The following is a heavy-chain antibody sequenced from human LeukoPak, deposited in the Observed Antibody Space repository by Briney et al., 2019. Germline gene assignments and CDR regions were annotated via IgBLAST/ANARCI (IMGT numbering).Heavy chain of an antibody. J-gene: IGHJ4*02. CDR2: ISSSGGAI. CDR3: ARREDDYNSFDY. Sequence: PGGSLRLSCAAPGFILSSYEMNWVRQAPGKGLEWVSYISSSGGAIYYADSVKGRFTISRDTAKNSLYLRMNSLRAEDTAVYYCARREDDYNSFDYWGQGTLVTVSS. CDR1: GFILSSYE. D-gene: IGHD5-24*01. V-gene: IGHV3-48*03.